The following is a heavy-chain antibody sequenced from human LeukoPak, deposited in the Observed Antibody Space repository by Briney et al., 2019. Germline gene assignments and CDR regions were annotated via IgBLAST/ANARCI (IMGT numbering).Heavy chain of an antibody. CDR1: GYTFTSYG. Sequence: GASVKVSCKASGYTFTSYGISWVRQAPGQGLEWMGWISAYNGNTNYVQKLQGRVTMTTDTSTSTAYMELRSLRSDDTAVYYCARGPFIAAAGQNWFDPWGQGTLVTVSS. CDR3: ARGPFIAAAGQNWFDP. V-gene: IGHV1-18*01. J-gene: IGHJ5*02. CDR2: ISAYNGNT. D-gene: IGHD6-25*01.